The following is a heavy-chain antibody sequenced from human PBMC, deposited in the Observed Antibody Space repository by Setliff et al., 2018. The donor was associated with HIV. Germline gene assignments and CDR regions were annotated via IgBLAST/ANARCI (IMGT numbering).Heavy chain of an antibody. Sequence: SETLSLTCTVSGDTDFYWSWIRQSPGKGLEWIGYIHASGKANYNPSLKSRVTISLDTSKMQFSLRLTAVTAADTAVYYCATLDPSGGNFLAYWGQGTRVTVSS. J-gene: IGHJ4*02. D-gene: IGHD2-21*02. V-gene: IGHV4-4*09. CDR1: GDTDFY. CDR2: IHASGKA. CDR3: ATLDPSGGNFLAY.